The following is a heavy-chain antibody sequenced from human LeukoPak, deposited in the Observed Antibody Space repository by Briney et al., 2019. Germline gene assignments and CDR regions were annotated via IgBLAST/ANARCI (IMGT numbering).Heavy chain of an antibody. CDR3: AKLVYGYGECFDY. CDR1: GFTFSSYA. D-gene: IGHD2-8*01. J-gene: IGHJ4*02. Sequence: GGSLRLSCAASGFTFSSYAMSWVRQAPGKGLEWVSAIRGSGGSTYYADSVKGRFTISRDNSKNTLYLQMNSLRAEDTAVYYCAKLVYGYGECFDYWGQGTLVTVSS. V-gene: IGHV3-23*01. CDR2: IRGSGGST.